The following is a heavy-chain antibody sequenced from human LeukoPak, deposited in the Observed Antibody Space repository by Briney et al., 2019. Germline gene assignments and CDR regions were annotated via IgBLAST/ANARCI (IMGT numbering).Heavy chain of an antibody. CDR1: GFTFSGYW. D-gene: IGHD2-15*01. V-gene: IGHV3-74*01. CDR3: ARAFAAAHIDY. Sequence: GGSLRLSCAASGFTFSGYWMHWVRQAPGKGLVWVSRIKSDGSSTTYADSVKGRFTISRDNAKNTLYLEMNSLRAEDTAVYYCARAFAAAHIDYWGQGTLVTVSS. CDR2: IKSDGSST. J-gene: IGHJ4*02.